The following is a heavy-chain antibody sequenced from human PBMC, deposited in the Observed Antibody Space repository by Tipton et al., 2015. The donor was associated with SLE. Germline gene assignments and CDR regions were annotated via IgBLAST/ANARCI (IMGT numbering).Heavy chain of an antibody. CDR2: INHSGST. CDR3: AREPPEEWELPTDY. D-gene: IGHD1-26*01. CDR1: GGSFSGYY. J-gene: IGHJ4*02. V-gene: IGHV4-34*01. Sequence: TLSLTCAVYGGSFSGYYWSWIRQPPGKGLEWIGEINHSGSTNYNPSLKSRVTISVDTSKNQFSLKLSTVTAADTAVYYCAREPPEEWELPTDYWGQGTLVTVSS.